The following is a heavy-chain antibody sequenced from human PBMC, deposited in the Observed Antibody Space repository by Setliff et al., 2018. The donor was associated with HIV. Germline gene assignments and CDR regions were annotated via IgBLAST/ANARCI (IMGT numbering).Heavy chain of an antibody. V-gene: IGHV3-23*01. D-gene: IGHD3-22*01. Sequence: PGGSPRLSCAVSGFTFSRYAMSWVRQAPGKGLEWVSGISSTGGTTYYADSVKGRFTISRDNSKNTLFLQVKSLTAEDTAIYYCGKDSSDWSDGWGQGTLVTVSS. CDR2: ISSTGGTT. CDR3: GKDSSDWSDG. CDR1: GFTFSRYA. J-gene: IGHJ5*02.